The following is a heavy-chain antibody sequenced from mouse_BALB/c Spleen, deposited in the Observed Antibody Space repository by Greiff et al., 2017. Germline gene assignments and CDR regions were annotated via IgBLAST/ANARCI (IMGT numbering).Heavy chain of an antibody. D-gene: IGHD2-12*01. CDR3: ARDRYYSYAMDY. V-gene: IGHV1S29*02. Sequence: VQLKESGPELVKPGASVKISCKASGYTFTDYNMHWVKQSHGKSLEWIGYIYPYNGGTGYNQKFKSKATLTVDNSSSTAYMELRSLTSEDSAVYYCARDRYYSYAMDYWGQGTSVTVSS. J-gene: IGHJ4*01. CDR2: IYPYNGGT. CDR1: GYTFTDYN.